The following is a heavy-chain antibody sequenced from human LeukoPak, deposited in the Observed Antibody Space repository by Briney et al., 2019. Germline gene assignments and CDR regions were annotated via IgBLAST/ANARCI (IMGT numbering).Heavy chain of an antibody. CDR1: GFTFSSYG. V-gene: IGHV3-30*18. D-gene: IGHD1-1*01. J-gene: IGHJ4*02. Sequence: SGGSLRLSCAASGFTFSSYGMHWVRQALGKGLEWVAVISYDGSNKYYADSVKGRFTISRDNSKNTLYLQMNSLRAEDMAVYYCVKRWTGTTIGQQDYWGQGTLVTVSS. CDR3: VKRWTGTTIGQQDY. CDR2: ISYDGSNK.